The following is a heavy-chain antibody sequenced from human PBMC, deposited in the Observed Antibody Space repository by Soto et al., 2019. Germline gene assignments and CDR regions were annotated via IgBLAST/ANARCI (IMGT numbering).Heavy chain of an antibody. V-gene: IGHV3-30*18. CDR1: GFNFDNYG. D-gene: IGHD1-7*01. CDR2: ITYDGSNK. Sequence: GGSLRLSCQASGFNFDNYGMHWVRQAPGKGLEWVAVITYDGSNKYYADSVKGRFTISRDNSKNTLSLHLSTLKPEDTAVYHCAKDRVGGTFYTPLGFWGQGTLVTVSS. J-gene: IGHJ4*02. CDR3: AKDRVGGTFYTPLGF.